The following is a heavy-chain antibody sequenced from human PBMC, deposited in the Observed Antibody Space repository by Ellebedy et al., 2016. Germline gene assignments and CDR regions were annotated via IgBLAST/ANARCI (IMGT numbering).Heavy chain of an antibody. CDR3: ARYAFSERFLEWLGFDY. J-gene: IGHJ4*02. D-gene: IGHD3-3*01. Sequence: ASVKVSXKASRYTFTGYYMHWVRQAPGQGLEWMGWINPNSGGTNYAQKFQGRVTMTRDTSISTAYMKLSRLRSDDTAVYYCARYAFSERFLEWLGFDYWGQGTLVTVSS. CDR1: RYTFTGYY. CDR2: INPNSGGT. V-gene: IGHV1-2*02.